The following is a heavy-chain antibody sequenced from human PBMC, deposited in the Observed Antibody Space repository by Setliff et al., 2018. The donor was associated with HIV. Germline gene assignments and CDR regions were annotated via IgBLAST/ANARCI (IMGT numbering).Heavy chain of an antibody. J-gene: IGHJ3*02. CDR1: GGSISSGDYF. CDR2: IYYSGSA. V-gene: IGHV4-30-4*02. D-gene: IGHD3-10*01. Sequence: PSETLSLTCTVSGGSISSGDYFLSWIRQAPGKGLEWIGCIYYSGSAYYNPSLQRRVTISVELNSLKSDDTAVYYCARDYLHVFDIWGQGTMVTVSS. CDR3: I.